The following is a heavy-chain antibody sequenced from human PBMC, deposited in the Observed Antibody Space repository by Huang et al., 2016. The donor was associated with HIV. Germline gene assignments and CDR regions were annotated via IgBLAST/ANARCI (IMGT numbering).Heavy chain of an antibody. CDR1: DYTFTKYG. Sequence: QVHLVQSGVDVKKPGASVKVSCKASDYTFTKYGVSWVRQAPGQGLEWMGWINTYNGNTNYAQKCQGRVTMTTDKSTNTAYMERGSLRYDDTAVYYCARDRVPAVRYYYGMDVWGQGTTVTVTS. CDR2: INTYNGNT. D-gene: IGHD3-16*02. J-gene: IGHJ6*02. V-gene: IGHV1-18*04. CDR3: ARDRVPAVRYYYGMDV.